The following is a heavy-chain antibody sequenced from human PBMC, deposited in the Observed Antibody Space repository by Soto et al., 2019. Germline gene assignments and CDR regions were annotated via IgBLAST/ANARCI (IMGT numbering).Heavy chain of an antibody. CDR1: GLIFSNYA. D-gene: IGHD3-10*01. CDR3: ARENTMVRGVINPLDY. V-gene: IGHV3-23*01. J-gene: IGHJ4*02. Sequence: PGGSLRLSCAASGLIFSNYAMAWVRQAPGKGLEWVSGIRDSGGSTYYADSVKGRFTISRDNSKNSLYLQMNSLRDEDTAVYYCARENTMVRGVINPLDYWGQGTLVTVSS. CDR2: IRDSGGST.